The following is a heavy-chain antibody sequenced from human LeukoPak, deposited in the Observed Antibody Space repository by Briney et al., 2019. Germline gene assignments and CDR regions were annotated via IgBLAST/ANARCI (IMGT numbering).Heavy chain of an antibody. V-gene: IGHV4-61*02. CDR3: ARDPVRGSSSPY. D-gene: IGHD6-13*01. CDR1: GGSISSGSYY. Sequence: SETLSLTCTVSGGSISSGSYYWSWIRQPAGKGLEWIGRIYTSGSTNYNPSLKSRVTISVDTSKNQFSLKLSSVTAADTAVYYCARDPVRGSSSPYWGQGTLVTVSS. J-gene: IGHJ4*02. CDR2: IYTSGST.